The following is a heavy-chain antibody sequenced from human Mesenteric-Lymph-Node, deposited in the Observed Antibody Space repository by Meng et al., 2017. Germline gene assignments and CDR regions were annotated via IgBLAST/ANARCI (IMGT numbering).Heavy chain of an antibody. Sequence: QQSCPGRGKPTQTLYPTCTVSGGSTSTSSYYWAWFRQPPGDGLEWIGSVFYRGTTYYTSSLKSRVSISVDTSKNQFSLKLSSVTSAYTAVYYCARHHHSPTFDYWGQGTLVTVSS. D-gene: IGHD1-14*01. CDR1: GGSTSTSSYY. V-gene: IGHV4-39*01. J-gene: IGHJ4*02. CDR2: VFYRGTT. CDR3: ARHHHSPTFDY.